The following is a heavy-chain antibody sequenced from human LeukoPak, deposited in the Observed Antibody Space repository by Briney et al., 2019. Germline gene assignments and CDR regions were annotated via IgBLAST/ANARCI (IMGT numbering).Heavy chain of an antibody. J-gene: IGHJ4*02. V-gene: IGHV3-74*01. Sequence: GGSLRLSCAPSGFTFSSYWMHWVRQAPGKGLVWVSRINSDGCSTSYTDSVKGLFTISRDNAKNTLYLQMNSLRAEDTGVYYCARRGFTVSTRDFDYWGQGTLVTVSS. CDR1: GFTFSSYW. D-gene: IGHD5/OR15-5a*01. CDR2: INSDGCST. CDR3: ARRGFTVSTRDFDY.